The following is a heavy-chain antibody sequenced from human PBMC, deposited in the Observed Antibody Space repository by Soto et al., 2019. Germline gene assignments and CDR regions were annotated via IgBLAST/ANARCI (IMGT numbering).Heavy chain of an antibody. J-gene: IGHJ4*02. D-gene: IGHD1-26*01. V-gene: IGHV3-21*01. Sequence: GGSLRLSCAASGFPFSIYSMNWVRQSPGKGLEWVSSISSSSSYIYYADSVKGRFTISRDNAKNSLYLQMNSLRDEDTAVYYCARGLRTGAGYYNYVEDYWGQGTLVTVSS. CDR3: ARGLRTGAGYYNYVEDY. CDR2: ISSSSSYI. CDR1: GFPFSIYS.